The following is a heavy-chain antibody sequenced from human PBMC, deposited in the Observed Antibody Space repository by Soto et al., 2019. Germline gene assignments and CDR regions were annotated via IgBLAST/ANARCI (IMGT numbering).Heavy chain of an antibody. J-gene: IGHJ4*02. CDR3: ASGLGGYSGYDAFHY. V-gene: IGHV3-30-3*01. D-gene: IGHD5-12*01. CDR1: GFTFSSYA. CDR2: ISYDGSNK. Sequence: GGSLRLSCAASGFTFSSYAMHWVRQAPGKGLEWVAVISYDGSNKYYADSVKGRFTISRDNSKNTLYLQMNSLRAEDTAVYYCASGLGGYSGYDAFHYWGQGTRVTV.